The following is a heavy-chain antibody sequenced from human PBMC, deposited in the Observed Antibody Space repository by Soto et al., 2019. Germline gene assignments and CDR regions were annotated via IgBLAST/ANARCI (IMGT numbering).Heavy chain of an antibody. CDR1: GFTFNSYW. V-gene: IGHV3-74*01. D-gene: IGHD5-18*01. Sequence: EVQLVESGGGLVQPGGSLRLSCAASGFTFNSYWMHWVRQAPGKGLVWVSRLNGDGTTTNYADSVKGRFAIYRDNAKNTLYLQMNSLRDDDTAVYFCVRGIPGHYAVDVWGQGTAVSVSS. CDR3: VRGIPGHYAVDV. J-gene: IGHJ6*02. CDR2: LNGDGTTT.